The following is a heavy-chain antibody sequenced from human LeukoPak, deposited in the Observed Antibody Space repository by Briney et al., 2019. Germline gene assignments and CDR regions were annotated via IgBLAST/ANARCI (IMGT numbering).Heavy chain of an antibody. J-gene: IGHJ3*02. CDR3: ARERSEYSSSERAFDI. CDR1: GGTFSSYA. Sequence: GGSLRLSCAASGGTFSSYAISWVRQAPGQGLEWMGGIIPIFGTANYAQKFQGRVTITTDESTSTAYMELSSLRSEDTAVYYCARERSEYSSSERAFDIWGQGTMVTVSS. V-gene: IGHV1-69*05. CDR2: IIPIFGTA. D-gene: IGHD6-6*01.